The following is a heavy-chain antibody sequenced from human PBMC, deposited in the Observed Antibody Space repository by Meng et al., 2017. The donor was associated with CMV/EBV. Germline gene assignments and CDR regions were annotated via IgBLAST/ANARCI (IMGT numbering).Heavy chain of an antibody. J-gene: IGHJ5*02. CDR2: IYSGGST. CDR1: GFTVSSNY. V-gene: IGHV3-53*01. Sequence: GGSLRLSCAASGFTVSSNYMSWVRQAPGKGLEWVSGIYSGGSTYYADSVKGRFTISRDNSKNTLYLQMNSLRAEDTAVYYCAREVGYSYGDNWFDPWGQGTLVTVSS. D-gene: IGHD5-18*01. CDR3: AREVGYSYGDNWFDP.